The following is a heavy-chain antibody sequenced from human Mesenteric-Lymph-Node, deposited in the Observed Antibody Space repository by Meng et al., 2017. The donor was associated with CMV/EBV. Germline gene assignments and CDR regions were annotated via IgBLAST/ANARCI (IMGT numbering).Heavy chain of an antibody. Sequence: SVRSGDYYWTWIRQRPGKALEWIGSVYYTGSTDYNPSLQGRATISLDTSQNLFSLEVISLTDADTAVYYCARSRPTYSSGWSNYFDYWGQGTLVTVSS. CDR1: SVRSGDYY. D-gene: IGHD6-19*01. CDR3: ARSRPTYSSGWSNYFDY. J-gene: IGHJ4*02. V-gene: IGHV4-30-4*08. CDR2: VYYTGST.